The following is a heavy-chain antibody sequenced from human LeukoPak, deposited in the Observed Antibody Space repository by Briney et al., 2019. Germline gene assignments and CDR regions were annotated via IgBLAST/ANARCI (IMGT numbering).Heavy chain of an antibody. J-gene: IGHJ4*02. D-gene: IGHD1-1*01. CDR2: INPNSGGT. CDR1: GYTFTGYY. Sequence: EASVKVSCKASGYTFTGYYMHWVRQAPGQGLEWMGWINPNSGGTNYAQKFQGRVTMTRDTSISTAYMELSRLRSDDTAVYYCARVGVTTGTTPGGGFDYWGQGTLVTVSS. CDR3: ARVGVTTGTTPGGGFDY. V-gene: IGHV1-2*02.